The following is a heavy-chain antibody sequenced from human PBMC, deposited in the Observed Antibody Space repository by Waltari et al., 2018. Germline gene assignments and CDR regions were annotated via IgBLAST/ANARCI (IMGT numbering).Heavy chain of an antibody. CDR2: IKQLGNEK. J-gene: IGHJ4*02. Sequence: EVQLVESGGALVQPGGSLRLSCAASGFPFSNDWMNWVRQAPGRGLEWVASIKQLGNEKNYGDSVRGRFTISRDDAKKSVYLELNSLRADDTAVYYCARDLRSWPYYLDYWGQGTLVTVSS. D-gene: IGHD6-13*01. CDR1: GFPFSNDW. CDR3: ARDLRSWPYYLDY. V-gene: IGHV3-7*01.